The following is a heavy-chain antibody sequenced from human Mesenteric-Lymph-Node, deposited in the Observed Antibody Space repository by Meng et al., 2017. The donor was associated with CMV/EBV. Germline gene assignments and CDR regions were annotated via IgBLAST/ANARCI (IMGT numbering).Heavy chain of an antibody. CDR3: ARETAVTTFFDS. Sequence: GESLKISCAASGFTFSSYAMHWVRQAPGKGLEWVAVISYDGSNKYYADSVKGRFTISRDNSKNTLYLQMNSLRAEDTAVYYCARETAVTTFFDSWGQGTLVTVSS. J-gene: IGHJ4*02. D-gene: IGHD4-17*01. CDR2: ISYDGSNK. V-gene: IGHV3-30-3*01. CDR1: GFTFSSYA.